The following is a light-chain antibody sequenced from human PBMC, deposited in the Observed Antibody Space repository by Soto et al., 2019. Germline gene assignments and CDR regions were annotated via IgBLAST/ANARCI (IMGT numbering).Light chain of an antibody. CDR2: DAS. CDR1: QSISSW. Sequence: DIQMTQSPSTLSASVGDRVTITCRASQSISSWLAWYQHKPGKAPKLLIYDASSLESGVPSRFSGSGSGTEFTLTISSLQPDEFATYYCQQYNSYPWTFGQGTKVEIK. CDR3: QQYNSYPWT. J-gene: IGKJ1*01. V-gene: IGKV1-5*01.